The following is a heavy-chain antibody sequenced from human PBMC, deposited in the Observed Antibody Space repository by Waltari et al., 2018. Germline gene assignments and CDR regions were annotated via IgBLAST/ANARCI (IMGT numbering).Heavy chain of an antibody. V-gene: IGHV4-34*01. CDR1: GESSIGYY. CDR3: VRGKMYSRPYFDY. CDR2: IHHSGSI. Sequence: QMQLQQSGAGLLKPSETLSLTCAVPGESSIGYYWNWIRQPPGRGLEWIGEIHHSGSINYNPSLESRITISQDMSKNQFSLKLTSVTAADSAVYYCVRGKMYSRPYFDYWGQGTLVTVSS. J-gene: IGHJ4*02. D-gene: IGHD6-13*01.